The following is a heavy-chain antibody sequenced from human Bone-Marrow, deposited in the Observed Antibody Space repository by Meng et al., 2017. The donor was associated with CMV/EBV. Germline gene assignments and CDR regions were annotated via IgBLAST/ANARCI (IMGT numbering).Heavy chain of an antibody. CDR1: GGSISSSSYY. D-gene: IGHD6-6*01. CDR2: IYYSGST. CDR3: ARHIAARGDNWFAP. V-gene: IGHV4-39*01. J-gene: IGHJ5*02. Sequence: SETLSLTCTVSGGSISSSSYYWGWIRQPPGKGLEWIGSIYYSGSTYYNPSLKSRVTISVDTSKNQFSLKLSSVTAADTAVYYCARHIAARGDNWFAPWGPGNLVNVSS.